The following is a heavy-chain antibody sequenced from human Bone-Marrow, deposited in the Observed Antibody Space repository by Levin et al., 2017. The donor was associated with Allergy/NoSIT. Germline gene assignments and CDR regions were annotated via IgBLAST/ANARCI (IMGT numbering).Heavy chain of an antibody. V-gene: IGHV4-34*01. CDR3: ARGLGRRYYYDSSGYGPLLDY. CDR2: INHSGST. J-gene: IGHJ4*02. Sequence: SQTLSLTCAVYGGSFSGYYWSWIRQPPGKGLEWIGEINHSGSTNYNPSLKSRVTISVDTSKNQFSLKLSSVTAADTAVYYCARGLGRRYYYDSSGYGPLLDYWGQGTLVTVSS. CDR1: GGSFSGYY. D-gene: IGHD3-22*01.